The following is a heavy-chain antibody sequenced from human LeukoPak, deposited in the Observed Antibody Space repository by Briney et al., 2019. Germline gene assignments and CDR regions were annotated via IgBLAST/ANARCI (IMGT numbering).Heavy chain of an antibody. D-gene: IGHD5-12*01. CDR3: AKNRYSGNYYAVDY. Sequence: GGSLRLFCAASGFTFSTCAMSWVRQAPGKGLEWVSGISGTTSGTYYADSVKGRFTISRDNSKNTLFLQVNSLRAEDTAVYYCAKNRYSGNYYAVDYWGQGTPVTVSS. J-gene: IGHJ4*02. V-gene: IGHV3-23*01. CDR2: ISGTTSGT. CDR1: GFTFSTCA.